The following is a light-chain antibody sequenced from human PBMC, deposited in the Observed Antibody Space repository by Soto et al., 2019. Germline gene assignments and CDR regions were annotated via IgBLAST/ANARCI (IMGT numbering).Light chain of an antibody. CDR2: EGS. V-gene: IGLV2-23*01. Sequence: QSALTQPASVSGSPGQSITISCTGTSSDVGSYNLVSWYQQHPGKAPKLMIYEGSKRPSGVSNRFSGSQSGNTASLTSSGLQAEDEADYYCCSYAGSSTPYVFGTGTKVTVL. CDR3: CSYAGSSTPYV. J-gene: IGLJ1*01. CDR1: SSDVGSYNL.